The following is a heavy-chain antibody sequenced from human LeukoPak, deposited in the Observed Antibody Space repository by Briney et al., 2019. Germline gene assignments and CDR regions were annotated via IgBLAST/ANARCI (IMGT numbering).Heavy chain of an antibody. D-gene: IGHD3-22*01. CDR1: GGSISSSSYY. J-gene: IGHJ3*02. CDR3: ARSHDSSGYYYGLTVAFDI. Sequence: PSETLSLTCTVSGGSISSSSYYWGWIRQPPGKGLEWIGSIYYSGSTYYNPSLESRVTISVDTSKNQFSLTLSSVTAADTAVYYCARSHDSSGYYYGLTVAFDIWGQGTMVTVSS. V-gene: IGHV4-39*01. CDR2: IYYSGST.